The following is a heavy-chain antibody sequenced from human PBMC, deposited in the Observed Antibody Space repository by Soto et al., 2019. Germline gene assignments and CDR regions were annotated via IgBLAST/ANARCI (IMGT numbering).Heavy chain of an antibody. CDR3: ARGPDIVVVVAARWFDP. CDR1: GGSFSGYY. J-gene: IGHJ5*02. Sequence: SETLSLTCAVYGGSFSGYYWSWIRQPPGKGLEWIGEINHSGSTNYNPSLKSRVTISVDTSKNQFSLKLSSVTAADTTVYYCARGPDIVVVVAARWFDPWGQGTLVTVSS. D-gene: IGHD2-15*01. CDR2: INHSGST. V-gene: IGHV4-34*01.